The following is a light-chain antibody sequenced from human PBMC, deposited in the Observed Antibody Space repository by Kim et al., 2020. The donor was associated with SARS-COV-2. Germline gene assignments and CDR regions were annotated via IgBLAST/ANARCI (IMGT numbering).Light chain of an antibody. CDR2: EVS. J-gene: IGLJ3*02. CDR3: SSYTSSSTWV. V-gene: IGLV2-18*02. Sequence: SAQTQPPSVSGSPGQSVTISCTGTSSDVGSYNRVSWYQQPPGTAPKLMIYEVSNRPSGVPDRFSGSKSGNTASLTISGLQAEDEADYYCSSYTSSSTWVFGGGTQLTVL. CDR1: SSDVGSYNR.